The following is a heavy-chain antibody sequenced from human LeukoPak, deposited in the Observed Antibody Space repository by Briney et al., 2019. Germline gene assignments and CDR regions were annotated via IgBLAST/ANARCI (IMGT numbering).Heavy chain of an antibody. CDR1: GGSISSGSYY. CDR2: IYYSGST. Sequence: PSETLSLTCTVSGGSISSGSYYWSWIRQPPGKGLEWIGYIYYSGSTNYNPSLKSRVTISVDTSKNQFSLKLSSVTAADTAVYYCAREREQLVKDYYYYYMDVWGKGTTVTVSS. CDR3: AREREQLVKDYYYYYMDV. J-gene: IGHJ6*03. D-gene: IGHD6-6*01. V-gene: IGHV4-61*01.